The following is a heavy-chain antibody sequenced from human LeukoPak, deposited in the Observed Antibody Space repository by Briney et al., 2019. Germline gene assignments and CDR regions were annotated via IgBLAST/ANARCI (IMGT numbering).Heavy chain of an antibody. CDR3: ARVAPNYDFWSASSGHFDL. CDR2: IYRSGST. Sequence: SETLSLTCTVSGGSISSGGYYWSWIRQPPGKGLEWIGYIYRSGSTYYNPSLKSRVTISVDRSKNQFSLKLSSVTAADTAVYYCARVAPNYDFWSASSGHFDLWGRGTLVTVSS. CDR1: GGSISSGGYY. V-gene: IGHV4-30-2*01. D-gene: IGHD3-3*01. J-gene: IGHJ2*01.